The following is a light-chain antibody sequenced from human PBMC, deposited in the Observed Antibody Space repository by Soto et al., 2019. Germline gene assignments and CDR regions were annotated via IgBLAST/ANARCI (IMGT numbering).Light chain of an antibody. V-gene: IGLV2-14*01. CDR2: DVS. CDR1: SSDVGGYNY. CDR3: SSYTSSSTLYV. J-gene: IGLJ1*01. Sequence: QSALTQPASVSGSPGQSITISCTGTSSDVGGYNYVSWYQQHPGKAPKLMIYDVSNRPSGVSNRFSGSKSGNTASLTIPGLHAEDEADYYCSSYTSSSTLYVFGTGTKLTVL.